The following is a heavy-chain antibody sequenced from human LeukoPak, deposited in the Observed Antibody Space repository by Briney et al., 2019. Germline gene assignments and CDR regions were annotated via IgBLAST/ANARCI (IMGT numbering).Heavy chain of an antibody. Sequence: GGSLRLSCAASGFTFDDYGMSWVRQAPGKGLEWVSGINWNGGSTGYADSVKGRFTISRDNAKNSLYLQMNSLRAEDTAVYYCARDAVTTDYYYYMDVWGKGTTVTVSS. D-gene: IGHD4-17*01. CDR3: ARDAVTTDYYYYMDV. V-gene: IGHV3-20*04. CDR1: GFTFDDYG. J-gene: IGHJ6*03. CDR2: INWNGGST.